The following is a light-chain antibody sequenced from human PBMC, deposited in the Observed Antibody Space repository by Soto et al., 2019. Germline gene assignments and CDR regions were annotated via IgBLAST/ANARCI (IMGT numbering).Light chain of an antibody. CDR3: QQYNGLPTWT. V-gene: IGKV1-5*03. Sequence: DIQMTQSPSTLSASVGDRVTITCRASQTISSWLAWYQQKPGKAPKLLIYKASSLESGVPSRFSGSGSGTEFTLTISSLQPDDFATYYCQQYNGLPTWTFGQGTKVEMK. J-gene: IGKJ1*01. CDR2: KAS. CDR1: QTISSW.